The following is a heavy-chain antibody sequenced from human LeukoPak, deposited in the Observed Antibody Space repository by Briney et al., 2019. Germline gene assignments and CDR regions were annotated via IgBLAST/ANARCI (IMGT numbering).Heavy chain of an antibody. J-gene: IGHJ4*02. Sequence: SETLSLTCTVSGGSISSSSYYWGWIRQPPGKGLEWIGSIYYSGSTYYNPSLKSRVTISVDTSKNQFSLKLSSVTAADTAVYYCARDPNYYGSGSYSLFDYWGQGTLVTVSS. CDR1: GGSISSSSYY. CDR3: ARDPNYYGSGSYSLFDY. D-gene: IGHD3-10*01. V-gene: IGHV4-39*07. CDR2: IYYSGST.